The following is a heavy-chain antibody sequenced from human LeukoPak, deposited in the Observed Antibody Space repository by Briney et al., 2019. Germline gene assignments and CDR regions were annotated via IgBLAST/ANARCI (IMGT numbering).Heavy chain of an antibody. CDR1: GGSISSYY. J-gene: IGHJ6*02. V-gene: IGHV4-59*01. CDR2: IYYSGST. D-gene: IGHD3-10*01. CDR3: ARESGYYYGMDV. Sequence: SETLSLTCTVSGGSISSYYWSWLRQPPGKGLEWIGYIYYSGSTNYNPSLKSRVTISVDTSKNQFSLKLSSVTAADTAVYYCARESGYYYGMDVWGQGTTVTVSS.